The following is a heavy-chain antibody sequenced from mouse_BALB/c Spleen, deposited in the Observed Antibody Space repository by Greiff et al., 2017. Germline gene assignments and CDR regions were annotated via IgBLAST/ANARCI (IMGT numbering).Heavy chain of an antibody. CDR3: ARSTMITTEAMDY. V-gene: IGHV1-31*01. D-gene: IGHD2-4*01. J-gene: IGHJ4*01. Sequence: VQLQQSGPELVKPGASVKISCKASGYSFTGYYMHWVKQSHVKSLEWIGRINPYNGATSYNQNFKDKASLTVDKSSSTAYMELHSLTSEDSAVYYCARSTMITTEAMDYWGQGTSVTVSS. CDR2: INPYNGAT. CDR1: GYSFTGYY.